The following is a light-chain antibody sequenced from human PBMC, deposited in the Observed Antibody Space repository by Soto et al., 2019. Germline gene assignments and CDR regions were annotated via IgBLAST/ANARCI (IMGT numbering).Light chain of an antibody. CDR1: QSIRSR. CDR2: AAS. Sequence: DIQMTQSPSSVSASVGDRVIITCRASQSIRSRLAWYQQKPGKAPKLLIYAASTLQNGVSSWFSGSGYGTDFPRTISSLQSEECGIYYCHPANGIPPFTFGPGTKVDIK. J-gene: IGKJ3*01. CDR3: HPANGIPPFT. V-gene: IGKV1-12*01.